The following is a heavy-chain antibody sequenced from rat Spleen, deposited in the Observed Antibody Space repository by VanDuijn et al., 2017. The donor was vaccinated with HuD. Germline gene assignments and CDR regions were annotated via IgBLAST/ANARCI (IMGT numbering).Heavy chain of an antibody. CDR3: ARSEYFDGSYYPFAY. Sequence: QVQLKESGPGLVQPSQTLSLTCTVSGFSLRSYGVIWVRQPPGKGLEWMGVIWDNGKTNYNSDLKSRLSISRDTSKSQVFLKMNYLQTEDTAMYFCARSEYFDGSYYPFAYWGQGTLVTVSS. CDR1: GFSLRSYG. V-gene: IGHV2S61*01. D-gene: IGHD1-12*02. CDR2: IWDNGKT. J-gene: IGHJ3*01.